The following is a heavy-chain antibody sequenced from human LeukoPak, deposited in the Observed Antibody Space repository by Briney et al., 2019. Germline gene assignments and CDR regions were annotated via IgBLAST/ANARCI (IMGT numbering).Heavy chain of an antibody. Sequence: GGSLRLSCAASGFTFSSYAMSWVRQAPGKGLEWVAVISYDGSNKYYADSVKGRFTISRDNSKNTLYLQMNSLRAEDTAVYYCAKDKGGSGSSFDYWGQGTLVTVSS. CDR3: AKDKGGSGSSFDY. D-gene: IGHD3-10*01. J-gene: IGHJ4*02. CDR1: GFTFSSYA. V-gene: IGHV3-30*18. CDR2: ISYDGSNK.